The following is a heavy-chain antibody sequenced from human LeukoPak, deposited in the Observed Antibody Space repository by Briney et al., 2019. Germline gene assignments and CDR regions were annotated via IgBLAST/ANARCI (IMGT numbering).Heavy chain of an antibody. Sequence: PGGSLRLSCAASGFTFSRYWMNWVRHAPGKGLVWVSRIKSDGSITNYADSVRGRFTVSRDNAKNTLYLQMNSLRAEDTAVYHCASLSYGVNNQGTWGQGTPVTVSS. V-gene: IGHV3-74*01. CDR3: ASLSYGVNNQGT. J-gene: IGHJ1*01. CDR2: IKSDGSIT. D-gene: IGHD4-17*01. CDR1: GFTFSRYW.